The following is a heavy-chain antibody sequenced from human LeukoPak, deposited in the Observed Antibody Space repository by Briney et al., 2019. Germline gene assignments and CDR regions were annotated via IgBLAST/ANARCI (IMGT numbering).Heavy chain of an antibody. D-gene: IGHD3-22*01. Sequence: KASETLSLTCTVSGGSISSYYWSWIRQPPGKGLEWIGYIYYSGSTSYNPSLKSRVTISVDTSKNQFSLKLSSVTAADTAVYYCARDHYYDSSGYFNWFDPWGQGTLVTVSS. CDR3: ARDHYYDSSGYFNWFDP. J-gene: IGHJ5*02. CDR2: IYYSGST. CDR1: GGSISSYY. V-gene: IGHV4-59*12.